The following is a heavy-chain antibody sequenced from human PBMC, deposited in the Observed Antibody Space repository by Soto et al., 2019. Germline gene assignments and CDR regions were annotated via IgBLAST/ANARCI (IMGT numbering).Heavy chain of an antibody. CDR3: AKGDNLGPKTGYAFGP. V-gene: IGHV6-1*01. J-gene: IGHJ5*02. CDR1: GDSVSSNTAS. CDR2: TYFRSKWYN. D-gene: IGHD5-12*01. Sequence: SQTLSLTCAISGDSVSSNTASWNWIRQSPSRGLEWLGRTYFRSKWYNDDAVSVKSRIIINPDTSNNQFSLQLNSVTPEDKAVYFCAKGDNLGPKTGYAFGPWGQGIMVTVSS.